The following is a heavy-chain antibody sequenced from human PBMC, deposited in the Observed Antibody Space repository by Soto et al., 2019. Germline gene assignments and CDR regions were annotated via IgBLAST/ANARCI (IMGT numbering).Heavy chain of an antibody. CDR1: GFTFSSYS. V-gene: IGHV3-21*01. D-gene: IGHD3-3*01. Sequence: TGGSLRLSCAASGFTFSSYSMNWVRQAPGKGLEWVSSISSSSSYIYYADSVKGRFTISRDNAKNSLYLQMNSLRAEDTAVYYCARVTYYDFWSGYETLDYWGPGTLVPVSS. J-gene: IGHJ4*02. CDR3: ARVTYYDFWSGYETLDY. CDR2: ISSSSSYI.